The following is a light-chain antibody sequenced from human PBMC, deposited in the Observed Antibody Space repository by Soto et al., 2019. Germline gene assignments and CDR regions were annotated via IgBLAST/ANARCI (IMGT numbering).Light chain of an antibody. CDR2: EVS. V-gene: IGLV2-14*01. J-gene: IGLJ1*01. CDR1: SIDVGGYNY. Sequence: VLTQPASVSGSPGQSITISCTGTSIDVGGYNYVSWYQQHPGKAPKLMIYEVSNRPSGVSNRFSGSKSGNTASLTISGLQAEDEADYYCSSYTSSSTYVXGTGTKVTVL. CDR3: SSYTSSSTYV.